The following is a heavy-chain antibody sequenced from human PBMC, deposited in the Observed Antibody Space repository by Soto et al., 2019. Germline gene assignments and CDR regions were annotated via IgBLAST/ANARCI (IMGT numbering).Heavy chain of an antibody. J-gene: IGHJ4*02. Sequence: SETLSLTCAVYGGSFSGYYWSWIRQTPGKGLEWIGEISHSGSTNYNPFLRSRVTISVDTSKNQFSLQLPSVTAADTAVYYCARGEWSLRFLTWGQGTPVTVSS. D-gene: IGHD3-3*01. CDR1: GGSFSGYY. CDR2: ISHSGST. CDR3: ARGEWSLRFLT. V-gene: IGHV4-34*01.